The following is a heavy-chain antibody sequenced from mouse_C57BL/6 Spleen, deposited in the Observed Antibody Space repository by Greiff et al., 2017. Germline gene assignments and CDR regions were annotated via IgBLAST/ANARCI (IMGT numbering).Heavy chain of an antibody. CDR2: INPGSGGT. Sequence: VQLQQSGAELVRPGTSVKVSCKASGYAFTNYLIEWVKQRPGQGLEWIGVINPGSGGTNYNEKFKGKATLTADKSSSTAYMQLSSLTSEDSAVYFCARSSANSYFDYWGQGTTLTVSS. CDR3: ARSSANSYFDY. D-gene: IGHD6-1*01. J-gene: IGHJ2*01. CDR1: GYAFTNYL. V-gene: IGHV1-54*01.